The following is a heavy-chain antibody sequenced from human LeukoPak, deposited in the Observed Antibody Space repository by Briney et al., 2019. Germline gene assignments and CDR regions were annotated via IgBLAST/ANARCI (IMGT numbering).Heavy chain of an antibody. V-gene: IGHV1-69*05. CDR3: AREIAAAALGGVFVYYYMDV. J-gene: IGHJ6*03. Sequence: SVKVSCKASGGTFISYAISWVRQAPGQGLEWMGRIIPIFGTANYAQKFQGRVTITTDESTSTAYMELSSLRSEDTAVYYCAREIAAAALGGVFVYYYMDVGGKGTTVTVS. D-gene: IGHD6-13*01. CDR2: IIPIFGTA. CDR1: GGTFISYA.